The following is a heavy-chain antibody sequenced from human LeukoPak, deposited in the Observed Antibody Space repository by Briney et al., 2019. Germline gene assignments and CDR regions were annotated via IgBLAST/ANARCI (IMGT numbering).Heavy chain of an antibody. CDR1: GFSLSNYW. CDR3: ARGLYGDYGDYFDY. D-gene: IGHD4-17*01. CDR2: IKQDGSEK. Sequence: GGSLRLPCAASGFSLSNYWMNWVRQAPGKGLEWVANIKQDGSEKNYVDSVKGRFSISRDNAKNSLILQMNSLRDEDTAVYYCARGLYGDYGDYFDYWGQGTLVTVSS. V-gene: IGHV3-7*04. J-gene: IGHJ4*02.